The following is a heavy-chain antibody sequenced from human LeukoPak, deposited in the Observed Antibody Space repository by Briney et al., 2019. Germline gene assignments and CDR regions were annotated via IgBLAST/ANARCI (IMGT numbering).Heavy chain of an antibody. J-gene: IGHJ4*02. CDR3: GRVGRYSYAHNS. CDR2: IKQDGSEK. Sequence: PGGSLRLSCAASGFTLRDYSDYWMSWVRQAPGKGLEWVANIKQDGSEKYYVDSVKGRFTISRDNAKNSLFLQMNSLRAEDTAVYYCGRVGRYSYAHNSWGQGTLVTVSS. V-gene: IGHV3-7*01. CDR1: GFTLRDYSDYW. D-gene: IGHD5-18*01.